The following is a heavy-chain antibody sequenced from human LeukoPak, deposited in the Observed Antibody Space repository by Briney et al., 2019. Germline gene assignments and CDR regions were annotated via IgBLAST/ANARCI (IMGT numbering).Heavy chain of an antibody. Sequence: ASVKVSCKASGYTFIGYYMHWVRQAPGQGLDWMAWIDPNSGATNYAQKFQGRVTMTRDTSIITAYMELSRLRSDDTAVYYCARGLRVSPAFDYWGQGTLVTVSS. CDR1: GYTFIGYY. D-gene: IGHD2-2*01. CDR3: ARGLRVSPAFDY. CDR2: IDPNSGAT. J-gene: IGHJ4*02. V-gene: IGHV1-2*02.